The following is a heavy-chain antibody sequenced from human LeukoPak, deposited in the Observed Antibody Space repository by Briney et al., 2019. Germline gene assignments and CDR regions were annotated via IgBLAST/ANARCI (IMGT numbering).Heavy chain of an antibody. J-gene: IGHJ4*02. CDR2: IKQDGSEK. CDR1: GFTFSNYW. CDR3: ATSLGPLTEY. Sequence: GGSLRLSCAASGFTFSNYWMSWVRQAPGKGLEWVANIKQDGSEKCYVDSVKGRFTISRDNSKNTLYLQMNSLRVEDTAVYYCATSLGPLTEYWGQGTLVTVSS. V-gene: IGHV3-7*01. D-gene: IGHD7-27*01.